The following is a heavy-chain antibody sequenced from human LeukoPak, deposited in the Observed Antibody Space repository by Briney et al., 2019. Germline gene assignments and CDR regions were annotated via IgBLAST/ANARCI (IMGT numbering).Heavy chain of an antibody. CDR3: ARDGGVYSLVSGADYNCFDF. V-gene: IGHV3-30*02. CDR2: IQYDGGNE. Sequence: GGSLRLSCAASGFTFSHYGIHWVRQAPGKGLEWVSFIQYDGGNEYYADSVKGRFTVSRDNSKYTAYLQMNSLRPEDTAVYYCARDGGVYSLVSGADYNCFDFWGQGTLVTVSS. J-gene: IGHJ4*02. CDR1: GFTFSHYG. D-gene: IGHD2-8*02.